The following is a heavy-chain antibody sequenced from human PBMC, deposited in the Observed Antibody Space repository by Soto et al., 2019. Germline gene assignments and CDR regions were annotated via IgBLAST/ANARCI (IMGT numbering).Heavy chain of an antibody. CDR1: DYTFNSYG. D-gene: IGHD2-21*01. V-gene: IGHV1-18*01. CDR3: AGGRGFGFDF. J-gene: IGHJ4*02. Sequence: QVQLVQSGDELKKPGASVKVSCKASDYTFNSYGISWVRKAPGQGLEWMGWLSGDNGDIKYAQKFQGRVTMTTDISTSTVYMELRSLSSDATAVYFCAGGRGFGFDFWGQGTLVTVS. CDR2: LSGDNGDI.